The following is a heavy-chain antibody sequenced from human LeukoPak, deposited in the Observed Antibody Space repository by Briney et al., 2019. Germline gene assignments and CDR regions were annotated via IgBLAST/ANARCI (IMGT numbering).Heavy chain of an antibody. D-gene: IGHD2-21*02. J-gene: IGHJ5*02. CDR1: GGSISSGDYY. Sequence: SSQTLSLTCTVSGGSISSGDYYWSWIRQPPEKGLEWIGYIYYSGSTYYNPSLKSRVTISVDTSKNQFSLKLSSVTAADTAVYYCARVWFAYCGGDCLNPWGQGTLVTVSS. V-gene: IGHV4-30-4*01. CDR2: IYYSGST. CDR3: ARVWFAYCGGDCLNP.